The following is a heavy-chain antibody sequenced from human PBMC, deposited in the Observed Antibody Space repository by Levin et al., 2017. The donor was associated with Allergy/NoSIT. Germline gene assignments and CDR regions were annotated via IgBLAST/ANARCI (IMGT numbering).Heavy chain of an antibody. V-gene: IGHV3-30-3*01. J-gene: IGHJ3*02. CDR3: ARDPYSSGWYVGYAFDI. D-gene: IGHD6-19*01. CDR2: ISYDGSNK. CDR1: GFTFSSYA. Sequence: GESLKISCAASGFTFSSYAMHWVRQAPGKGLEWVAVISYDGSNKYYADSVKGRFTISRDNSKNTLYLQMNSLRAEDTAVYYCARDPYSSGWYVGYAFDIWGQGTMVTVSS.